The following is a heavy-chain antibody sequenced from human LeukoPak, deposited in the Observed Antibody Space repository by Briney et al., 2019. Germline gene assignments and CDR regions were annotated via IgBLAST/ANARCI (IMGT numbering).Heavy chain of an antibody. J-gene: IGHJ4*02. Sequence: ASVKVSCKASGYTFTGYYMHWVRQAPGQGLEWMGWINPNSGGTSYAQKFQGRVTMTRDTSTSTVYMELSSLRSEDTAVYYCARGSPNYDILTGEFDYWGQGTLVTVSS. CDR3: ARGSPNYDILTGEFDY. V-gene: IGHV1-2*02. D-gene: IGHD3-9*01. CDR1: GYTFTGYY. CDR2: INPNSGGT.